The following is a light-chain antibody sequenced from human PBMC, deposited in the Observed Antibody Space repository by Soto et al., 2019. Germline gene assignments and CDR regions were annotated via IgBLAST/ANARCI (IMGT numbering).Light chain of an antibody. J-gene: IGKJ4*01. CDR3: QQYKSFPLT. CDR2: AAS. V-gene: IGKV1-16*01. Sequence: DIHMTQSPSSVSASIGDRVSLTCRASQGVGYYLAWFQQKPGKVPQALIYAASTLERGVPSRFSGSGYGTDFTLNISTLQPEDFATYYCQQYKSFPLTFGGGSKVE. CDR1: QGVGYY.